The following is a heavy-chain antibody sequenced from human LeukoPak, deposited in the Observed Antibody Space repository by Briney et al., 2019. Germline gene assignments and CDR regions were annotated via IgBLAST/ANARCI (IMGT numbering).Heavy chain of an antibody. J-gene: IGHJ4*02. D-gene: IGHD1-26*01. CDR2: IYPGDSDI. CDR3: ARFSVGGTYYPNY. CDR1: GYIFTNYW. V-gene: IGHV5-51*01. Sequence: GESLKISCKGSGYIFTNYWIGWVRQMPGKGLEWMGIIYPGDSDIRYSPSFQGQVTISADKSISTAYLQWSSLKASDTAMYYCARFSVGGTYYPNYWGQGTLVSVSS.